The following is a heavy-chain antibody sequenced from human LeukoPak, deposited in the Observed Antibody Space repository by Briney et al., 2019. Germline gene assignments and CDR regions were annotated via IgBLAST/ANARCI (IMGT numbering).Heavy chain of an antibody. CDR2: ISSGSTYI. CDR1: GFTFSSYT. D-gene: IGHD5-18*01. J-gene: IGHJ6*03. V-gene: IGHV3-21*01. CDR3: AREVTAIPQNYMDV. Sequence: PGGSLRLSCAASGFTFSSYTMNWVRQAPGKGLEWVSSISSGSTYIYYADSVKGRFTISRDNAKNSLYLQMNSLRAEDTAVYYCAREVTAIPQNYMDVWGKGTTVTVSS.